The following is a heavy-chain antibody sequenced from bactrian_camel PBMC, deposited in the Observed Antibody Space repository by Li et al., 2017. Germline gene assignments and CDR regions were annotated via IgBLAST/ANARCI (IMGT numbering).Heavy chain of an antibody. D-gene: IGHD1*01. CDR1: GNIFSICG. V-gene: IGHV3S53*01. J-gene: IGHJ6*01. CDR2: LDSDGRI. Sequence: HVQLVESGGGSVQAGGPLKLSCAVSGNIFSICGMGWFRQASGKEREWVGSLDSDGRINYADSVKGRFTISKDNRKNILYLQMNSLTPGDTAMYYCTARYEFGLGACRGVGGLGFWGQGTQVTVS. CDR3: TARYEFGLGACRGVGGLGF.